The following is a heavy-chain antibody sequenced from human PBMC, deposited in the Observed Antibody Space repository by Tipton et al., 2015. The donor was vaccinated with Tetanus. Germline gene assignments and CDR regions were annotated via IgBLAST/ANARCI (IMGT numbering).Heavy chain of an antibody. D-gene: IGHD4-17*01. V-gene: IGHV4-30-2*01. CDR3: ARGRNYGDYLDF. Sequence: SLTCVVSGGSVSGGAYTWNWIRQPPGKGLEWIGSVYHGGTIYTPSLKSRVTISVDRSRSHFSLNLTSVTAADTALYYCARGRNYGDYLDFWGQGSLVTVSS. CDR1: GGSVSGGAYT. CDR2: VYHGGT. J-gene: IGHJ4*02.